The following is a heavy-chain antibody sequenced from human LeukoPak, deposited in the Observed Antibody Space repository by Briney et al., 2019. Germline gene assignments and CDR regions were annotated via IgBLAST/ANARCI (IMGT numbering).Heavy chain of an antibody. J-gene: IGHJ4*02. CDR1: GLTFSNYW. CDR2: INQDGGEK. CDR3: ARDYYGSGSHDY. V-gene: IGHV3-7*01. D-gene: IGHD3-10*01. Sequence: GGSLRLSCAVSGLTFSNYWMNWVRQAPGKGLEWVANINQDGGEKYYVDSVKGRFTISRDNAKNSLYLQMNSLRAEDTAVYYCARDYYGSGSHDYWGQGTLVTVSS.